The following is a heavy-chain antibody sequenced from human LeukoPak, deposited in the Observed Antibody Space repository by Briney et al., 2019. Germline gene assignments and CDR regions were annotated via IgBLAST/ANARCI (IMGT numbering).Heavy chain of an antibody. CDR1: GFTFSNYW. CDR2: IKEDGGEK. D-gene: IGHD2-15*01. V-gene: IGHV3-7*03. Sequence: GGSLRLSCAASGFTFSNYWMTWVRQAPGKGLEWVAHIKEDGGEKHYVDPVKGRFTISRDNAKNSLYLQMNSLRAEDTAMYYWERDRGYCSGGTCYALWDYWGQGNLVTVSS. CDR3: ERDRGYCSGGTCYALWDY. J-gene: IGHJ4*02.